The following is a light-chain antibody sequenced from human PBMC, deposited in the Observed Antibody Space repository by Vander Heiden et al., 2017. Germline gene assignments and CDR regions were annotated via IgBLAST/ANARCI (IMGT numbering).Light chain of an antibody. J-gene: IGKJ2*01. CDR2: LGC. Sequence: DIAGANSPLSLPVTPGEPASISCRSSQSLRHSNGNNYLAWYLQKPGQPPQLLIDLGCKRASGVPDRFSGRGSGTDFTLKISRVEAEDVGVYYCRQALQTPRTFGQGTKLEIK. CDR1: QSLRHSNGNNY. CDR3: RQALQTPRT. V-gene: IGKV2-28*01.